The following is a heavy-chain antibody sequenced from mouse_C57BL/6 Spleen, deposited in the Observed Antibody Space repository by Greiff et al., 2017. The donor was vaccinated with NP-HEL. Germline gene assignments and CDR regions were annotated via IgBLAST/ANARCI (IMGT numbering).Heavy chain of an antibody. CDR3: TDYYGSSSDY. Sequence: DVMLVESGGGLVQPGGSMKLSCVASGFTFSNYWMNWVRQSPEKGLEWVAQIRLKSDNYATHYAESVKGRFTISRDDSKSRVYRQMNNLRAEDTGIYYCTDYYGSSSDYWGQGTTLTVSS. J-gene: IGHJ2*01. CDR1: GFTFSNYW. D-gene: IGHD1-1*01. CDR2: IRLKSDNYAT. V-gene: IGHV6-3*01.